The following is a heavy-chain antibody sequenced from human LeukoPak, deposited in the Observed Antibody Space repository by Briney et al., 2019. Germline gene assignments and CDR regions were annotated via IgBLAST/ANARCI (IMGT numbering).Heavy chain of an antibody. V-gene: IGHV3-30*18. D-gene: IGHD4-23*01. CDR2: ISYAGSNK. CDR1: GFTFSSYG. CDR3: AKDSLRWSYFYYGMDV. Sequence: PGRSLRLSCAAPGFTFSSYGMHWVRQAPGKGLEWVAVISYAGSNKYYVDSVKGRFTISRDNSKNTLYLQMNSLRAEDTAVYYCAKDSLRWSYFYYGMDVWGQGTTVTVSS. J-gene: IGHJ6*02.